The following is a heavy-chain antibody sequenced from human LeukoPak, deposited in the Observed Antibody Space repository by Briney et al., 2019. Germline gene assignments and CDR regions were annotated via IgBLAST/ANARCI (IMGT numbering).Heavy chain of an antibody. J-gene: IGHJ4*02. CDR3: AKWRYYYDSSGYYFDY. D-gene: IGHD3-22*01. CDR1: GFTFSSYA. Sequence: GGSLRLSCAASGFTFSSYAMSWVRQAPGKGLEWVSANSGSGGSTYYADSVKGRFTISRDNSKNTLYLQMNSLRAEDTAVYYCAKWRYYYDSSGYYFDYWGQGTLVTVSS. V-gene: IGHV3-23*01. CDR2: NSGSGGST.